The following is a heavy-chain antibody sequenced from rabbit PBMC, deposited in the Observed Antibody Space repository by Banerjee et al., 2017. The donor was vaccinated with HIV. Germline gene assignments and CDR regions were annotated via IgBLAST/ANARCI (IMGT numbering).Heavy chain of an antibody. CDR2: IYAAEGGTT. J-gene: IGHJ4*01. D-gene: IGHD7-1*01. CDR1: GFSSGNKYY. Sequence: QSLEESGGDLVKPGTSLTLTCTASGFSSGNKYYLCWVRQAPGKGPEWIACIYAAEGGTTQYATWAKGRFTISKTSSTIVTLQMTSLTAADTATYFCAGNSITYPGYGGGTGHYFNLWGPGTLVTVS. V-gene: IGHV1S40*01. CDR3: AGNSITYPGYGGGTGHYFNL.